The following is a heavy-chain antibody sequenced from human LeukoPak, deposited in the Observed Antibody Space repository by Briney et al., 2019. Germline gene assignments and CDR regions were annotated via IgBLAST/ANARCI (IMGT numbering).Heavy chain of an antibody. V-gene: IGHV3-53*01. D-gene: IGHD3-9*01. CDR2: IYSGDNT. CDR1: GFTVSTNY. CDR3: ASPALTGSQFDY. J-gene: IGHJ4*02. Sequence: HSGGSLRLSCAASGFTVSTNYMSWVRQAPGKGLEWVSVIYSGDNTYYPDSVRGRFTISRDNSKNTLYLQMNSLRVEDTAVYYCASPALTGSQFDYWGQGTLVTVSS.